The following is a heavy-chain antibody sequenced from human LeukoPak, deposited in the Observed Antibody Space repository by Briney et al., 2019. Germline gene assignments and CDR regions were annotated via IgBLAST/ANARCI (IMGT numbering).Heavy chain of an antibody. J-gene: IGHJ2*01. CDR3: AKDRAGAYCTGDCRGYFEL. CDR1: GFTFSSYA. CDR2: ISGSAGRT. Sequence: PGGSLRLSCAASGFTFSSYAMSWVRQAPGKGLEWVSGISGSAGRTYYADSVRGRFTISRDNSQNTLYLQQNSLRADDTAVYYCAKDRAGAYCTGDCRGYFELWGRGTLVTVSS. D-gene: IGHD2-21*02. V-gene: IGHV3-23*01.